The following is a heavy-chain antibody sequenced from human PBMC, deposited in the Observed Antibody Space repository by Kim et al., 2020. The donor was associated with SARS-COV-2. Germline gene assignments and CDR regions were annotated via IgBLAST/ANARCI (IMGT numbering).Heavy chain of an antibody. J-gene: IGHJ5*02. CDR2: IKQDGSEK. Sequence: GGSLRLSCAASGFTFSSYWMSWVRQAPGKGLEWVANIKQDGSEKYYVDSVKGRFTISRDNAKNSLYLQMNSLRAEDTAVYYCARVAGYAMVRGWNWFDPWGQGTLVTVSS. V-gene: IGHV3-7*03. CDR1: GFTFSSYW. CDR3: ARVAGYAMVRGWNWFDP. D-gene: IGHD3-10*01.